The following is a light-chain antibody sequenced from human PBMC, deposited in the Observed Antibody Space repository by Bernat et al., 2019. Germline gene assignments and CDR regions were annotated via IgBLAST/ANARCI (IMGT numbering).Light chain of an antibody. Sequence: EIVLTQSPGTLSLSLGERATLSCRASQSVSTGYLAWYQQKPGQPPRLLIYGTSSRATGIPDRLSASGSGTDFTFTISRLEPEDFAVYYCQQYSTSPPEFTFVGGTKVEIK. CDR3: QQYSTSPPEFT. V-gene: IGKV3-20*01. CDR1: QSVSTGY. CDR2: GTS. J-gene: IGKJ4*01.